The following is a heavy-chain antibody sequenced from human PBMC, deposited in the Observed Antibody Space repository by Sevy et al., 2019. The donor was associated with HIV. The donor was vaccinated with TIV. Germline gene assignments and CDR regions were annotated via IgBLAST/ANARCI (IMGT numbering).Heavy chain of an antibody. J-gene: IGHJ3*02. CDR2: ISGSGGST. V-gene: IGHV3-23*01. Sequence: GGSLRLSCAASGFTFSSYAMSWVRQAPGKGLEWVSAISGSGGSTYYADSVKGRFTISRDNSKNTMNLQMNSLRAEDMAVYYCAKGQTYYYDSSGYLGDAFDIWGQGTMVTVSS. D-gene: IGHD3-22*01. CDR1: GFTFSSYA. CDR3: AKGQTYYYDSSGYLGDAFDI.